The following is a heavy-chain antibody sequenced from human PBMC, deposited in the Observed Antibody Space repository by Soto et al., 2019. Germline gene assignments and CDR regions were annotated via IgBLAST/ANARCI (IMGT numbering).Heavy chain of an antibody. J-gene: IGHJ4*02. CDR1: GGSVSSGNYY. V-gene: IGHV4-61*01. Sequence: SETLSLTCTVSGGSVSSGNYYWSWVRQPPGKGLQWIGYLYYSGRINYNPSLRSRVTISADTSKNQFSLKMSSVTAADTAVYYCARDPGYDSSGYFVDYWGQGALVTVSS. CDR2: LYYSGRI. CDR3: ARDPGYDSSGYFVDY. D-gene: IGHD3-22*01.